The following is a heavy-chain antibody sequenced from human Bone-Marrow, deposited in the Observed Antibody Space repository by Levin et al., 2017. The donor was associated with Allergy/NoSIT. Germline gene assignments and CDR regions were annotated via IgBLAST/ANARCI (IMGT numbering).Heavy chain of an antibody. CDR2: IWYDGSNK. J-gene: IGHJ4*02. D-gene: IGHD6-19*01. V-gene: IGHV3-33*01. CDR1: GFTFSSYV. CDR3: ARAYSSGSPFDY. Sequence: GGSLRLSCAASGFTFSSYVMHWVRQAPGKGLEWVAVIWYDGSNKYYADSVKGRFTISRDNSKNTLYLQMNSLRAEDTAVYYCARAYSSGSPFDYWGQGTLVTVSS.